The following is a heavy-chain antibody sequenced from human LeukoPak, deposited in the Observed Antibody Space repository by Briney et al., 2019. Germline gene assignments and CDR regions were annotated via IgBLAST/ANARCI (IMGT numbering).Heavy chain of an antibody. Sequence: GGSLRLSCAASGVTFSSYSMNWVRQAPGKGLEWVSSSSSSSSYIYYADSVKGRFTISRDNAKNSLYLQMNSLRAEDTAVYYCARARRDSNGSFSCFDYWGQGTLVTVSS. CDR3: ARARRDSNGSFSCFDY. CDR2: SSSSSSYI. CDR1: GVTFSSYS. D-gene: IGHD6-19*01. J-gene: IGHJ4*02. V-gene: IGHV3-21*01.